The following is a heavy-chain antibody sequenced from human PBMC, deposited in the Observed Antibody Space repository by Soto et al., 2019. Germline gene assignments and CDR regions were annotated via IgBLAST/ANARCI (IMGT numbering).Heavy chain of an antibody. CDR1: GFPVGGIC. J-gene: IGHJ3*02. Sequence: GGSLRLWCAAAGFPVGGICRSWVRPAPGKGLEWVSVIYSGGSTYYADSVKGRFTISRDNSKNTLYLQMNSLRAEDTAVYYCERPIAAAGDDAFDIWVQGTMVTGSS. D-gene: IGHD6-13*01. CDR3: ERPIAAAGDDAFDI. CDR2: IYSGGST. V-gene: IGHV3-53*01.